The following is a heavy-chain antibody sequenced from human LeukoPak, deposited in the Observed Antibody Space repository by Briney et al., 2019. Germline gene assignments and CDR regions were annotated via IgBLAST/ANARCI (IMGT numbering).Heavy chain of an antibody. CDR2: LYYSGST. Sequence: SETLALTCTVSGGSISSSRYYWGWIRQPPGKGLEWIGSLYYSGSTNYNPSLKSRVTISVDTSKNQFSLKLSSVTAADTAVYYCARDVRSPSGFDPWGQGTLVTVSS. J-gene: IGHJ5*02. CDR3: ARDVRSPSGFDP. V-gene: IGHV4-39*07. CDR1: GGSISSSRYY. D-gene: IGHD3-3*01.